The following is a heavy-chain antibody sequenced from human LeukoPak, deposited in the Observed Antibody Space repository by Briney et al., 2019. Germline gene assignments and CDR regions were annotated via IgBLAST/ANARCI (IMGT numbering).Heavy chain of an antibody. D-gene: IGHD5-12*01. CDR2: IYYSGST. Sequence: SETLSLTCTVSGGSISSSSYYWGWIRQPPGKGLEWIGSIYYSGSTYYNPSLKSRVTISVDTSKNQFSLKLSSVTASDTAVYYCARAVYSEYDWDYWGQGTLVTVSS. CDR3: ARAVYSEYDWDY. V-gene: IGHV4-39*07. J-gene: IGHJ4*02. CDR1: GGSISSSSYY.